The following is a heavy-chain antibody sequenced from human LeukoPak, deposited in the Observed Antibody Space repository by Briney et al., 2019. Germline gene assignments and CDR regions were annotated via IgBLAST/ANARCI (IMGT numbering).Heavy chain of an antibody. CDR3: ARGRSSSHPEIIWFDP. CDR1: GFTFSSYA. V-gene: IGHV3-30*04. CDR2: ISYDGSNK. D-gene: IGHD2-2*01. Sequence: PGRSLRLSCAASGFTFSSYAMHWVRQAPGKGLEWVAVISYDGSNKYYADSVKGRFTISRDNSKNTLYLQMNSLRAEDTAVYYCARGRSSSHPEIIWFDPWGQGTLVTVSS. J-gene: IGHJ5*02.